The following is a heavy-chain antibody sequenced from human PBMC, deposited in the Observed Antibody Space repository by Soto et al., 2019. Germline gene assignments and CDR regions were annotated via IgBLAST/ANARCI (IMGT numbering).Heavy chain of an antibody. CDR1: VGSISRYY. CDR3: ARDTSSSGYGFAVLSWFDP. D-gene: IGHD6-13*01. CDR2: IYTSGST. Sequence: SESRSLTCTASVGSISRYYWSLIRQPAVKGLNTIGLIYTSGSTNSNPSLKSRVTMSVDTSKNQFSLNLSSLTASDTALYYCARDTSSSGYGFAVLSWFDPWGQGTKVTFS. V-gene: IGHV4-4*07. J-gene: IGHJ5*02.